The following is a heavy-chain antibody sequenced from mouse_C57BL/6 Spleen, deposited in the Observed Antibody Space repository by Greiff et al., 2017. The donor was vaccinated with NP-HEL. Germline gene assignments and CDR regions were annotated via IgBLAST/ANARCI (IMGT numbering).Heavy chain of an antibody. Sequence: DVQLQESGPELVKPGASVKMSCKASGYTFTDYNMHWVKQSHGKSLEWIGYINPNNGGTSYNQKFKGKATLTVNKSSSTAYMELRSLTSEDSAVYYCARGGDGYYLYYFDYWGQGTTLTVSS. CDR2: INPNNGGT. J-gene: IGHJ2*01. D-gene: IGHD2-3*01. CDR3: ARGGDGYYLYYFDY. CDR1: GYTFTDYN. V-gene: IGHV1-22*01.